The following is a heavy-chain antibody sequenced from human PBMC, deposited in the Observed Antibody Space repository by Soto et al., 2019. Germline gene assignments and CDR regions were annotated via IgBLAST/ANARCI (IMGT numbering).Heavy chain of an antibody. J-gene: IGHJ4*02. D-gene: IGHD6-13*01. V-gene: IGHV4-4*02. CDR1: GDSITSDKW. Sequence: SETLSLTCAVSGDSITSDKWWSWIRQPPGKGLQWIGEIYRSGSTKYNPSLKSRVIISVDKSKNQFSLKLSSVTAADTAVYYCARGETQQQRDYWGQGTLVTVSS. CDR2: IYRSGST. CDR3: ARGETQQQRDY.